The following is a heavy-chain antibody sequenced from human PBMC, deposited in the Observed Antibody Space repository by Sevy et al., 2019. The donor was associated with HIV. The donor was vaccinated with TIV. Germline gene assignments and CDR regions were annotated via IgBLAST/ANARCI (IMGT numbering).Heavy chain of an antibody. D-gene: IGHD6-25*01. CDR3: TTLWRLLGGFYYYYYMDV. V-gene: IGHV3-73*01. CDR2: IRSKANSYAT. J-gene: IGHJ6*03. CDR1: GFTFSGSA. Sequence: GGSLRLSCAASGFTFSGSAMHWVGQASGKGLEWVGRIRSKANSYATAYAASVKGRFTISRDDSKNTAYLQMNSLKTEDTAVYYCTTLWRLLGGFYYYYYMDVWGKGTTVTVSS.